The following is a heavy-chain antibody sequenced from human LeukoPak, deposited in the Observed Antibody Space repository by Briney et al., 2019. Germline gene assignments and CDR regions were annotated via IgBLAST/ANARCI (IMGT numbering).Heavy chain of an antibody. D-gene: IGHD4-17*01. V-gene: IGHV4-39*01. CDR3: ARQRHGDYDY. Sequence: PPETLSLTCTVSGGSISSYYWGWIRQPPGKGLEWIGSIYYSGSTYYNPSLKSRVTISVDTSKNQFSLKLSSVTAADTAVYYCARQRHGDYDYWGQGTLVTVSS. CDR1: GGSISSYY. CDR2: IYYSGST. J-gene: IGHJ4*02.